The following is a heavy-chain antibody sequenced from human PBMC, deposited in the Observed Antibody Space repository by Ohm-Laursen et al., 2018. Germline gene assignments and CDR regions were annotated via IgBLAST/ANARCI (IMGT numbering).Heavy chain of an antibody. CDR2: ISSSGSTI. Sequence: SLRLSCTASGFTFSDYYMSWIRQAPGKGLEWVSYISSSGSTIYYADSVKGRFTISRDNAKNSLYLQINSLRAEDTAVYYCARTWSWGWLQSQYYFDYWGQGTLVTASS. D-gene: IGHD5-24*01. CDR3: ARTWSWGWLQSQYYFDY. V-gene: IGHV3-11*01. J-gene: IGHJ4*02. CDR1: GFTFSDYY.